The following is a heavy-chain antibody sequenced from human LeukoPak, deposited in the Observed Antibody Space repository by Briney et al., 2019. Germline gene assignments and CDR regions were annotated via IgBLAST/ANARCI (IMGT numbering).Heavy chain of an antibody. D-gene: IGHD3-22*01. V-gene: IGHV4-4*07. CDR2: MYTSGHT. CDR3: ARDRPYYYDSSRAFDI. CDR1: GVSINTYY. J-gene: IGHJ3*02. Sequence: SETLPLTCTVSGVSINTYYWSWIRQPAGKGLGWIGRMYTSGHTYYNPSLKSRVTMSVDTSKNQFSLKLSSVTAADTAVYYCARDRPYYYDSSRAFDIWGQGTMVTVSS.